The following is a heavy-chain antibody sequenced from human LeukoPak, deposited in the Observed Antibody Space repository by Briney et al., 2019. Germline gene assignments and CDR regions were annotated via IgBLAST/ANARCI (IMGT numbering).Heavy chain of an antibody. D-gene: IGHD3-22*01. J-gene: IGHJ4*02. CDR1: GFTFSSYA. Sequence: GGSLRLSCAASGFTFSSYAMGCVRQAPGKGLEWVSVISGSGGSTYYADSVKGRFTISRDNSQNTLYLQMNSLRAEDSAVYYCAKDWAGSDRRYYFDYWGQGTLVTVSS. V-gene: IGHV3-23*01. CDR2: ISGSGGST. CDR3: AKDWAGSDRRYYFDY.